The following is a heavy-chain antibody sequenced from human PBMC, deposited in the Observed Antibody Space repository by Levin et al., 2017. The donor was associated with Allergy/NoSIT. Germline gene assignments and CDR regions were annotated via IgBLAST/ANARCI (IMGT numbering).Heavy chain of an antibody. CDR1: GFTFSSYG. V-gene: IGHV3-33*01. Sequence: PGGSLRLSCAASGFTFSSYGMHWVRQAPGKGLEWVAVIWYDGSNKYYADSVKGRFTISRDNSKNTLYLQMNSLRAEDTAVYYCARDNQLLYIYYYGMDVWGQGTTVTVSS. CDR2: IWYDGSNK. CDR3: ARDNQLLYIYYYGMDV. J-gene: IGHJ6*02. D-gene: IGHD2-2*02.